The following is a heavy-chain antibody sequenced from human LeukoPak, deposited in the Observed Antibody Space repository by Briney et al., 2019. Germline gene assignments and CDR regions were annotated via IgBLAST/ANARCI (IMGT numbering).Heavy chain of an antibody. CDR3: AFGIQLWLRGARGAFDI. CDR2: FNPNSGGT. J-gene: IGHJ3*02. V-gene: IGHV1-2*02. D-gene: IGHD5-18*01. Sequence: ASVKVSCKASGYTFTGYYMHWVRQAPGQGLEWMGWFNPNSGGTNYAQKFQGRVTMTRDTSISTAYMELSRLRSDDTAVYYCAFGIQLWLRGARGAFDIWGQGTMVTVSS. CDR1: GYTFTGYY.